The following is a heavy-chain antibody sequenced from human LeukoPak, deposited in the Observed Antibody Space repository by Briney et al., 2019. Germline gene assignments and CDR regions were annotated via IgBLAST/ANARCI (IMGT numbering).Heavy chain of an antibody. J-gene: IGHJ4*02. D-gene: IGHD2-15*01. CDR1: GYTFTSYG. Sequence: GASVTVSCTASGYTFTSYGISWVRQAPGQGLEWMGWISAYNGNTNYAQKLQGRVTMTTGTSTSTAYMELRSLRSDDTAVYYCARDETGYCSGGSCYGTGGYWGQGTLVTVSS. V-gene: IGHV1-18*01. CDR2: ISAYNGNT. CDR3: ARDETGYCSGGSCYGTGGY.